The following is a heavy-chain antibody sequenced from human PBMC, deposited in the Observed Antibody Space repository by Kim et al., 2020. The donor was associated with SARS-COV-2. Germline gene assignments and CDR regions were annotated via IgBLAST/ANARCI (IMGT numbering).Heavy chain of an antibody. CDR3: AREGGRLLEGLRYFDWSLDY. J-gene: IGHJ4*02. Sequence: GGSLRLSCAASGFTFSSYSMNWVRQAPGKGLEWVSSISSSSSYIYYADSVKGRFTISRDNAKNSLYLQMNSLRAEDTAVYYCAREGGRLLEGLRYFDWSLDYWGQGTLVTVSS. V-gene: IGHV3-21*01. D-gene: IGHD3-9*01. CDR1: GFTFSSYS. CDR2: ISSSSSYI.